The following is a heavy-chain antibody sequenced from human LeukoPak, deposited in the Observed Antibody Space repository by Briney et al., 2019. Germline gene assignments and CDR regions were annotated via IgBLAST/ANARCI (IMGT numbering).Heavy chain of an antibody. CDR1: GDSFSNYY. CDR3: ASSPRLTTSWFLFDS. Sequence: PSETLSLTCSISGDSFSNYYWTWIRQPPGKGLEWIGYVYYSGSTNYNPSLRTRLHLSVDTSKNRFSLKLSSVTAADTAVYYCASSPRLTTSWFLFDSWGHGTLVPVSS. V-gene: IGHV4-59*08. D-gene: IGHD2-2*01. J-gene: IGHJ5*01. CDR2: VYYSGST.